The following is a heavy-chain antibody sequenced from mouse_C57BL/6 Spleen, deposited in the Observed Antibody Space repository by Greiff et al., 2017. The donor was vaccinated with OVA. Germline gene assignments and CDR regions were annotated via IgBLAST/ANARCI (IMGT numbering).Heavy chain of an antibody. CDR3: ARRDYGLAWFAY. Sequence: QVQLQQPGAELVMPGASVKLSCKASGYTFTSYWMHWVTQRPGQSLEWIGEIDPSYSYTTYNQTFQGKSTLTVYKSSSTAYMQLSSLTSEYSAVYDDARRDYGLAWFAYWGQGTLVTVSA. CDR1: GYTFTSYW. D-gene: IGHD2-4*01. J-gene: IGHJ3*01. CDR2: IDPSYSYT. V-gene: IGHV1-69*01.